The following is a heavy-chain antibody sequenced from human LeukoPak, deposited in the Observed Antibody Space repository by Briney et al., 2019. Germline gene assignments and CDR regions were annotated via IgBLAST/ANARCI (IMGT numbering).Heavy chain of an antibody. Sequence: PGRSLRLSCALSGFTFSSYGMHWVRQAPGKGLEWMAVISYDGTNKYYADSVKGRFTISRDNSKNTLYLQMNSLRAEDTAVYYCAKDLNYDFWSGLGNWGQGTLVTVSS. CDR2: ISYDGTNK. CDR1: GFTFSSYG. J-gene: IGHJ4*02. V-gene: IGHV3-30*18. D-gene: IGHD3-3*01. CDR3: AKDLNYDFWSGLGN.